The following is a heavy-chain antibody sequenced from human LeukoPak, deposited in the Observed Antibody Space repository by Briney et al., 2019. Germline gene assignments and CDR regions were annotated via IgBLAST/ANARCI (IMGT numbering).Heavy chain of an antibody. CDR1: GYTFTSYA. CDR2: TNTNTGNP. J-gene: IGHJ6*02. D-gene: IGHD2-2*03. Sequence: ASVKVSCKASGYTFTSYAMNWVRQAPGQGLEWMGWTNTNTGNPTYAQGFTGRFVFSLDTSVSTAYLQISSLKAEDTAVYYCARGGYCSSTSCYNYGMDVWGQGTTVTVSS. V-gene: IGHV7-4-1*02. CDR3: ARGGYCSSTSCYNYGMDV.